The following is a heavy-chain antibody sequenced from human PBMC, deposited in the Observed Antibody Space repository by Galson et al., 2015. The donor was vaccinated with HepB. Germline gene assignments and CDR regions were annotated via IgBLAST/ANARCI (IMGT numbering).Heavy chain of an antibody. V-gene: IGHV3-49*04. Sequence: SLRLSCAASGFTLGDYAMSWVRQAPGKGLEWVGFIRSKAYGGTTEYAASVKGRFTISRDDSKSIAYLQMNSLKTEDTAVYYCTREIQLWEDDAFDIWGQGTMVTVSS. CDR3: TREIQLWEDDAFDI. D-gene: IGHD5-18*01. J-gene: IGHJ3*02. CDR2: IRSKAYGGTT. CDR1: GFTLGDYA.